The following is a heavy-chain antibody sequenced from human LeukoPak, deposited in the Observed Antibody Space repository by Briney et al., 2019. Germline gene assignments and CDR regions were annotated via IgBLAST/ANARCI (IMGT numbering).Heavy chain of an antibody. Sequence: GGSLRLSCAASGFTFSSYSMNWVRQTPGKGLEWVSYISSSSSYIYYADSVKGRFTISRDNAKNSLYLQMNSLRAEDTAVYYCARDGYDFWSGYWYYYMDVWGKGTTVAVSS. V-gene: IGHV3-21*01. CDR1: GFTFSSYS. J-gene: IGHJ6*03. D-gene: IGHD3-3*01. CDR3: ARDGYDFWSGYWYYYMDV. CDR2: ISSSSSYI.